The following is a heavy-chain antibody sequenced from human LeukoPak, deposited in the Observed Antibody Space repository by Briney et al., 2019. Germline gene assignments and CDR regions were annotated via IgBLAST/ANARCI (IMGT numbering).Heavy chain of an antibody. CDR2: ISSSSSYI. CDR3: ARETAAADYFDY. V-gene: IGHV3-21*01. D-gene: IGHD6-13*01. Sequence: GGSLRLSCAASGFTFSSYSMNWVRQAPGKGLEWVSSISSSSSYIHYADSVKGRFTISRDNAKNSLYLQMNSLRAEDTAVYYCARETAAADYFDYWGQGTLVTVSS. CDR1: GFTFSSYS. J-gene: IGHJ4*02.